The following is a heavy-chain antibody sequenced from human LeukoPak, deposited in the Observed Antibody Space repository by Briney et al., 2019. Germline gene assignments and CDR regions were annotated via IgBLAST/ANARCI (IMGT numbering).Heavy chain of an antibody. CDR2: INPNSGGT. J-gene: IGHJ5*02. Sequence: ASVKVSCKASGYTFTGYYMHWVRQAPGQGLEWMGWINPNSGGTNYAQKFQGRVTMTSDTSISTAYMELSRLRSDDTAVYYCARVRGVSNWFDPWGQGTLVTVSS. CDR3: ARVRGVSNWFDP. CDR1: GYTFTGYY. D-gene: IGHD3-10*01. V-gene: IGHV1-2*02.